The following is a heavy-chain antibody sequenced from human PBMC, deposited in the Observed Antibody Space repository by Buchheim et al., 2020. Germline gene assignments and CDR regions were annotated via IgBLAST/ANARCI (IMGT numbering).Heavy chain of an antibody. Sequence: EVQLLESGGGLVQPGGSMRLSCAASGFTFSSYAMSWVRQAPGKGLEWVSSISGSGDTTYYAASVKGRFTISRDNSKNTLFLQMNSLRAEDTAIYYCAKGAYCSSTSCYLKYYYYYYMDVWGKGTT. CDR1: GFTFSSYA. CDR2: ISGSGDTT. J-gene: IGHJ6*03. CDR3: AKGAYCSSTSCYLKYYYYYYMDV. V-gene: IGHV3-23*01. D-gene: IGHD2-2*01.